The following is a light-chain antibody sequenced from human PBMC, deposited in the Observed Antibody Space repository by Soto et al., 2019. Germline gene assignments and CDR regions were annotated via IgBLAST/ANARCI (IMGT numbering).Light chain of an antibody. CDR2: GAS. Sequence: EMAMTQPPATLSLSPGERATLSCRASHSVSRTYLAWYQKPPGQAPRLLIYGASDRATGPPDRFSGSGSGTDFPLTISLLEPEVSVVYYRQYFDGSVTFGQGTRLEIK. CDR1: HSVSRTY. V-gene: IGKV3-20*01. J-gene: IGKJ5*01. CDR3: QYFDGSVT.